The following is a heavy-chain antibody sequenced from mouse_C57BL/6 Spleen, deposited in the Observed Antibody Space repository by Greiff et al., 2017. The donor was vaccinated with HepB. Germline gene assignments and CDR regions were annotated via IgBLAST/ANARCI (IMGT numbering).Heavy chain of an antibody. CDR3: ARRSKTLYYYAMDY. CDR1: GFTFSDYY. J-gene: IGHJ4*01. V-gene: IGHV5-16*02. Sequence: EVHLVESEGGLVQPGSSMKLSCTASGFTFSDYYMAWVRQVPEKGLEWVANINYDGSSTYYLDSLKSRFIISRDNAKNILYLQMSSLKSEDTATYYCARRSKTLYYYAMDYWGQGTSVTVSS. CDR2: INYDGSST. D-gene: IGHD1-1*01.